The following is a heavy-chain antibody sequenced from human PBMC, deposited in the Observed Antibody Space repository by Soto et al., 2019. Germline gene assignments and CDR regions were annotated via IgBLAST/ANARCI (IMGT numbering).Heavy chain of an antibody. CDR2: ISSNGGST. CDR3: VKVSGIAVAGVFDY. D-gene: IGHD6-19*01. J-gene: IGHJ4*02. V-gene: IGHV3-64D*09. Sequence: GGSLRLSCSASGFTFSSNAMHWVRQAPGKGLEYVSAISSNGGSTYYADSVKGRFTISRDNSKNTLYLQMSSLRAEDTAVYYCVKVSGIAVAGVFDYWGQGTLVTVSS. CDR1: GFTFSSNA.